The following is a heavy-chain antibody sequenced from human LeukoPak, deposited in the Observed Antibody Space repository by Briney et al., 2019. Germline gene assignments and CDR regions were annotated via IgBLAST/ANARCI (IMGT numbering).Heavy chain of an antibody. D-gene: IGHD3-10*01. Sequence: PGGSLRLSCAASGFTFSSYSMNWVRQAPGKGLEWVSAISGSGGSTYYADSVKGRFTISRDNSKNTLYLQMNSLRAEDTAVYYCARGLYDYGSGSYYSDYWGQGTLVTVSS. CDR3: ARGLYDYGSGSYYSDY. CDR2: ISGSGGST. V-gene: IGHV3-23*01. J-gene: IGHJ4*02. CDR1: GFTFSSYS.